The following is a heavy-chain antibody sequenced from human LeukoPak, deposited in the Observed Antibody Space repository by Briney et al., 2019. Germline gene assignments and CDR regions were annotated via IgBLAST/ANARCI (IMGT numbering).Heavy chain of an antibody. V-gene: IGHV3-23*01. CDR3: VKSGSSRMDV. CDR1: GFTVSSNS. CDR2: ISGSGGST. D-gene: IGHD6-19*01. J-gene: IGHJ6*04. Sequence: GGSLRLSCTVSGFTVSSNSMSWVRQAPGKGLEWVSAISGSGGSTYYADSVKGRFTISRDNSKNTLYLQMNSLRAEDTAVYYCVKSGSSRMDVWGKGTTVTISS.